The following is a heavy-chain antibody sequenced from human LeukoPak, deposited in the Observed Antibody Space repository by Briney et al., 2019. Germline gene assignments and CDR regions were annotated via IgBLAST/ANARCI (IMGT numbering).Heavy chain of an antibody. CDR3: ARDSTSSTRIAARRIDY. CDR2: ISYDGSNK. V-gene: IGHV3-30-3*01. Sequence: GGSLRLSCAASGFTFSSYAMHWVRQAPGKGLEWVAVISYDGSNKYYADSVKGRFTISRDNSKNTLYLQMNSLRAEDTAVYYCARDSTSSTRIAARRIDYWGQGTLVTVSS. D-gene: IGHD6-6*01. CDR1: GFTFSSYA. J-gene: IGHJ4*02.